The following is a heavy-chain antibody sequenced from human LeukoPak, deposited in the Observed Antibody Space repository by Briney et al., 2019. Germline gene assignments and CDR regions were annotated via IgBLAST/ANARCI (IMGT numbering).Heavy chain of an antibody. CDR3: ARDRVRGVILLPNHRALDS. Sequence: ASVNVSCKSSGYSFSDYYIHWVRQAPGQGLEWMGWINPNNGGTKYAQKFQDRITMARDTSISTAYMELSRLTYDDTAVYYCARDRVRGVILLPNHRALDSWGQGTLVTVSS. CDR2: INPNNGGT. J-gene: IGHJ4*02. V-gene: IGHV1-2*02. CDR1: GYSFSDYY. D-gene: IGHD3-10*01.